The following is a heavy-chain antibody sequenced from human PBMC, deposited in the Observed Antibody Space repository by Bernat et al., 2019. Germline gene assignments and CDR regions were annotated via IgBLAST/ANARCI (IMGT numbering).Heavy chain of an antibody. D-gene: IGHD2-2*01. V-gene: IGHV3-33*01. CDR2: IWYDGSNK. J-gene: IGHJ4*02. CDR1: GFTFSSYG. Sequence: QVQLVESGGGVVQPGRSLRLSCAASGFTFSSYGMHWVRQAPGKGLEWVAVIWYDGSNKYYADSVKGRFTISRDNSKNTLYLQMNSLRAEDTAVYYCARDSSRSSSYFDYWGQGTLVTVSS. CDR3: ARDSSRSSSYFDY.